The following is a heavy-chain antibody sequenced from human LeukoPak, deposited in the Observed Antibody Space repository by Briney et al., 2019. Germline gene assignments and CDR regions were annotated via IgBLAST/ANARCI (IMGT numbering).Heavy chain of an antibody. CDR1: GFTFRNAW. CDR3: ARGGPYYYDSSGYSDAFDI. V-gene: IGHV3-15*01. CDR2: IKSKTDGGTT. J-gene: IGHJ3*02. D-gene: IGHD3-22*01. Sequence: GGSLRLSCAASGFTFRNAWMSWVRQAPGKGLVWVGRIKSKTDGGTTDYAASVKGRFTISRDNSKNTLYLQMNSLRAEDTAVYYCARGGPYYYDSSGYSDAFDIWGQGTMVTVSS.